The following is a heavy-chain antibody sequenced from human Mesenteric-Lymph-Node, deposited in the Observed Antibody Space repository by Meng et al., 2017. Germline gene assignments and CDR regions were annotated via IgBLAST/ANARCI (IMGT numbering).Heavy chain of an antibody. D-gene: IGHD6-19*01. V-gene: IGHV3-30*04. CDR3: ARDPSILVAGTFGDY. CDR2: ISYDGSNK. Sequence: GESLKISCAASGFTFNSYAMHWVRQAPGKGLEWVAVISYDGSNKYYADSVKGRFTISRDNSKNTLYLQMNSLRAEDTAVYYCARDPSILVAGTFGDYWGQGTLVTVSS. CDR1: GFTFNSYA. J-gene: IGHJ4*02.